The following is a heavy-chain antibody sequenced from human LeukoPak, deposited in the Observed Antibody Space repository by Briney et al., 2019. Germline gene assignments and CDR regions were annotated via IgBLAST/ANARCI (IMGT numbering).Heavy chain of an antibody. D-gene: IGHD6-19*01. CDR1: GGSFSGYY. Sequence: SETQSLTCAVYGGSFSGYYWSWIRQPPGKGLEWIGEINHSGSTNYNPSLKSRVTISVDTSKNQFSLKLSSVTAADTAVYYCARSSGWYQRAFDIWGQGTMVTVSS. V-gene: IGHV4-34*01. CDR2: INHSGST. CDR3: ARSSGWYQRAFDI. J-gene: IGHJ3*02.